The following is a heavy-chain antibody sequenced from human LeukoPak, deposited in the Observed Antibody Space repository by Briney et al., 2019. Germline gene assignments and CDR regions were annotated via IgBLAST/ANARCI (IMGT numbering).Heavy chain of an antibody. J-gene: IGHJ3*02. CDR3: ARGALGMSGRIVDAFDI. CDR2: ISSSSSYI. CDR1: GFIFSSYT. V-gene: IGHV3-21*01. Sequence: GGSLRLSCAASGFIFSSYTMNWVRRAPGKGLEWVSSISSSSSYIYFVDSVKGRFTISRDNAKNSLYLQMNSLRAEDTAVYYCARGALGMSGRIVDAFDIWGQGTRVTVSS. D-gene: IGHD1-14*01.